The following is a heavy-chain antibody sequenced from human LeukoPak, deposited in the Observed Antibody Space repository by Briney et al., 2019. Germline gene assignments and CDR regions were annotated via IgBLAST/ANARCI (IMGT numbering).Heavy chain of an antibody. Sequence: SVKVSCKASGGTFSSYAISWVRQAPGQGLEWMGGIIPIFGTANYAQKFQGRVTITADESTSTAYMELSSLRSEDTAVYYCARARNNYDISGYSALDYWGQGALVTVSS. J-gene: IGHJ4*02. CDR1: GGTFSSYA. D-gene: IGHD3-22*01. CDR3: ARARNNYDISGYSALDY. CDR2: IIPIFGTA. V-gene: IGHV1-69*01.